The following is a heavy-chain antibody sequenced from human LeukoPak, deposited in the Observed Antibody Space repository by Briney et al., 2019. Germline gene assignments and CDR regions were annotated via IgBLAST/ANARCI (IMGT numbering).Heavy chain of an antibody. CDR2: ISTYNGDT. CDR3: ARDHTNTSGYYAYFDY. CDR1: GYTFRNYG. Sequence: ASVKVSCKASGYTFRNYGITWVRQAPGQGLEWMGWISTYNGDTHYAQNLQGRVTVTTDTSTSTDYMELRSLRSDDTAVYYCARDHTNTSGYYAYFDYWGQGTLVTVSS. J-gene: IGHJ4*02. V-gene: IGHV1-18*01. D-gene: IGHD5-12*01.